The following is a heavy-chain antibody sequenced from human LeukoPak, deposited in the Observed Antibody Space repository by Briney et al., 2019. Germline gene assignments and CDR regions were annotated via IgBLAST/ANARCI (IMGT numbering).Heavy chain of an antibody. Sequence: SETLSLTCAVYGGSFSGYYWSWIRQPPGKGLEWIGEINHSGSTNYNPSLKSRVTISVDTSKNQFSLKLSSVTAADTAVYYCAQTYYYDSSGYYPPRYDACDIWGQGTMVTVSS. CDR1: GGSFSGYY. CDR3: AQTYYYDSSGYYPPRYDACDI. D-gene: IGHD3-22*01. V-gene: IGHV4-34*01. CDR2: INHSGST. J-gene: IGHJ3*02.